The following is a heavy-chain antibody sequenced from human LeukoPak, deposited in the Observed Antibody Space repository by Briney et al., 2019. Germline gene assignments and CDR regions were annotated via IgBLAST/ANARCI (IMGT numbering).Heavy chain of an antibody. J-gene: IGHJ4*02. V-gene: IGHV1-18*01. Sequence: ASVKVSCKTSGYSENFYGITWVRQVAGQGLEWMGWISAQHGQTEYAPNSQDRVTMTTDTSTSTAYMELRSLRSDDTAVYYCARDVRGYYYGSGTPTAPDYWGQGTLVTVSS. CDR3: ARDVRGYYYGSGTPTAPDY. CDR2: ISAQHGQT. CDR1: GYSENFYG. D-gene: IGHD3-10*01.